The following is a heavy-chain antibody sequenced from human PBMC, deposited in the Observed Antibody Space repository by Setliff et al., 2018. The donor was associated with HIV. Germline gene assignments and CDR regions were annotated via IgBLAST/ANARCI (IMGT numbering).Heavy chain of an antibody. Sequence: ASVKVSCKASGDTFRSYAISWVRQAPGQGLEWMGRIIPILATSNYTQKFQGRVTITADKSTRTAYMELSSLRSEDTAVYYCARDGWDYYGSGTYPPLYYFDSWGQGTLGTVSS. V-gene: IGHV1-69*06. D-gene: IGHD3-10*01. CDR3: ARDGWDYYGSGTYPPLYYFDS. CDR2: IIPILATS. CDR1: GDTFRSYA. J-gene: IGHJ4*01.